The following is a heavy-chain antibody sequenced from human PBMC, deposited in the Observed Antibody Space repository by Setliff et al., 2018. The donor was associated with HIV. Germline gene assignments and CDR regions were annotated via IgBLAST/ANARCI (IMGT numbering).Heavy chain of an antibody. J-gene: IGHJ4*02. V-gene: IGHV3-33*08. CDR2: IWYDGSNK. D-gene: IGHD5-12*01. CDR1: GFTFSSYG. CDR3: ASSYSGYDWEIDY. Sequence: GGSLRLSCAASGFTFSSYGMHWVRQAPGKGLEWVAVIWYDGSNKYYADSVKGRFTISRDNSKNTLYLQTNSLRAEDTAVYYCASSYSGYDWEIDYWGQGTLVTVSS.